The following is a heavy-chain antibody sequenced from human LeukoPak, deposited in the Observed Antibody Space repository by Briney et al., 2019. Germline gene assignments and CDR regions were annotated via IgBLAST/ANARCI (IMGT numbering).Heavy chain of an antibody. CDR2: IYYSGST. V-gene: IGHV4-59*01. J-gene: IGHJ6*02. D-gene: IGHD3-16*01. CDR1: GGSISSYY. Sequence: SETLSLTCTVSGGSISSYYWSWIRQPPGKGLEWIGYIYYSGSTNYNPSLKSRVTISVDTSKNQFSLKLSSVTAADTAVYYCARVFRLKSLDVWGQGTTVTVSS. CDR3: ARVFRLKSLDV.